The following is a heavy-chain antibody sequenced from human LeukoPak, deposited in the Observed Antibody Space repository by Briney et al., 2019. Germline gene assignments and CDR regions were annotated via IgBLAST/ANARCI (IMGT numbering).Heavy chain of an antibody. CDR2: IKSDGTGA. V-gene: IGHV3-74*01. Sequence: PGRSLRLSCAASGFSFSTYWMVWVRQVPGKGLEWVSRIKSDGTGATYAASVNGRFTISRDNAEKTLYLQMNSLRAEDTAIYYCARDRDGTNCYIDVWGEGTTVTVSS. CDR1: GFSFSTYW. CDR3: ARDRDGTNCYIDV. D-gene: IGHD5-24*01. J-gene: IGHJ6*03.